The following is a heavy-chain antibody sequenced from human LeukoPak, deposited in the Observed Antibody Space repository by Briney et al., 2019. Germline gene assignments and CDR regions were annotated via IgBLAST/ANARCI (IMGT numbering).Heavy chain of an antibody. V-gene: IGHV4-59*01. CDR3: ARELRYDNSDSGAF. CDR1: GGSISSYY. CDR2: IYYSGST. J-gene: IGHJ3*01. D-gene: IGHD3-22*01. Sequence: TETLSLTCTVSGGSISSYYWSWIRQPPGKGLEWIGYIYYSGSTNYNPSLKSRVTISVDTSKNQFSLKLSSVTAADTAVYYCARELRYDNSDSGAFWGQGTVVTVSS.